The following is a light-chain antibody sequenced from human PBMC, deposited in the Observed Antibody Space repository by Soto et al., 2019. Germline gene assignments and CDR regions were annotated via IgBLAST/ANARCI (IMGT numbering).Light chain of an antibody. CDR3: AAWDDALSYIL. Sequence: QSVLTQPPSASGSPGQRVTISWSGSSSNIGNNYVFWYHQLPGAAPKLLTYRNNQRPSGVPDRFSSSKSGTSASLAITGLRSDDEADYYCAAWDDALSYILFGGGTKLTVL. J-gene: IGLJ2*01. V-gene: IGLV1-47*01. CDR2: RNN. CDR1: SSNIGNNY.